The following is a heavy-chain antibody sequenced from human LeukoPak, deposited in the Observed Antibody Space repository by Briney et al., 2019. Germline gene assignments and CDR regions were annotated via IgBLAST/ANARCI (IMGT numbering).Heavy chain of an antibody. CDR3: ARHLPQSPYFDWLLMDRGNGIVAFDI. Sequence: SQTLSLTCAVSGGSISSGGYSWSWIRQPPGKGLEWIGYIYHSGSTYSNPSLKSRVTISVDRSKNQFSLKLSSVTAADTAVYYCARHLPQSPYFDWLLMDRGNGIVAFDIWGQGTMVTVSS. D-gene: IGHD3-9*01. CDR2: IYHSGST. CDR1: GGSISSGGYS. V-gene: IGHV4-30-2*01. J-gene: IGHJ3*02.